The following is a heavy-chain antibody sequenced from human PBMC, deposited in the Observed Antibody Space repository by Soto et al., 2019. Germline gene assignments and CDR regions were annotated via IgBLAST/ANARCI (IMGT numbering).Heavy chain of an antibody. CDR3: ARDGTNGPFGYDYGMDV. J-gene: IGHJ6*02. CDR2: ISSSGSTI. CDR1: GFTFSSNA. D-gene: IGHD2-8*01. Sequence: GGSLRLSSTASGFTFSSNAMSWIRQAPGKGLEWVSGISSSGSTIYYADSVKGRFTISRDNAKNSLYLQMNSLRAEDTAVYYCARDGTNGPFGYDYGMDVWGQGTTVTVSS. V-gene: IGHV3-11*01.